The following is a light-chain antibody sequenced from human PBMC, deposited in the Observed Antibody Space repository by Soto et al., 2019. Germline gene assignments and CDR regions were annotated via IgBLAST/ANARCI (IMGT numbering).Light chain of an antibody. Sequence: EIVMTQSPATLSVSPGERATLSCRASQNVYSNLAWYQQKPGQAPRLLLYGASTRATGFPARFSGSGSGTDFTLTISSLQSEDFAVYYCQQYSSWPLTFGGGTKVEIK. J-gene: IGKJ4*01. CDR2: GAS. CDR1: QNVYSN. CDR3: QQYSSWPLT. V-gene: IGKV3-15*01.